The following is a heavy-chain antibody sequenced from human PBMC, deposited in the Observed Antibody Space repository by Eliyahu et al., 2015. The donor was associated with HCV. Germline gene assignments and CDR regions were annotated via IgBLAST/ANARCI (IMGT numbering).Heavy chain of an antibody. D-gene: IGHD6-19*01. CDR2: ITWDGGXT. CDR1: GFTFGEYT. CDR3: AKDLANGWSFDY. Sequence: EVQLVESGGIVVQPGGSLRLSCAASGFTFGEYTIHWIRQVPGKGLXWVSLITWDGGXTYYADSVKGRFTTSRDNSKNSLYLQMNSLGFADTALYYCAKDLANGWSFDYWGQGTLVTVSS. V-gene: IGHV3-43*01. J-gene: IGHJ4*02.